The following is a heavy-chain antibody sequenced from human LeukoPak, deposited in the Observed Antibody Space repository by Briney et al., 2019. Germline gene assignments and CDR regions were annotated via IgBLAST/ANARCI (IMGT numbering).Heavy chain of an antibody. D-gene: IGHD3-22*01. V-gene: IGHV1-2*02. Sequence: ASVKVSCKASGYTFTGYYMHWVRQAPGQGLEWMGWINPNSGGTNYAQKFQGRVTMTRDTSISTAYMELSRLRSDDTAVYYCARFTYYHDSSGYYCLDYWGQGTLVTVSS. J-gene: IGHJ4*02. CDR2: INPNSGGT. CDR3: ARFTYYHDSSGYYCLDY. CDR1: GYTFTGYY.